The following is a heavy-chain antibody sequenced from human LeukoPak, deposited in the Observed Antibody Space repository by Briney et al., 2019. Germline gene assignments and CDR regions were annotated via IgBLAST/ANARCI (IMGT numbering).Heavy chain of an antibody. Sequence: ASVKVSCKASGYTFTGYYMHWVRQAPGQGLEWMGWINPNSGGTNYAQKFQGRVTMTRDTSISTAYMELSRLRSDDTAVYYCARDLAAGPYDAFDIWGQGTMVTVSS. J-gene: IGHJ3*02. CDR3: ARDLAAGPYDAFDI. D-gene: IGHD6-13*01. V-gene: IGHV1-2*02. CDR2: INPNSGGT. CDR1: GYTFTGYY.